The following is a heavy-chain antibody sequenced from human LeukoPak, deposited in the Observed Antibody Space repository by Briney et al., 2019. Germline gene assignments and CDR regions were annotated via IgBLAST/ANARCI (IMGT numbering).Heavy chain of an antibody. CDR2: LYTSGST. CDR3: ARDGYSTSYYYYYMDV. Sequence: SETLSLTCTVSGGSISSYYWSWIRLPAGKGLEWIGRLYTSGSTNNNPSLKSRVTISVDKSKNQFPLKLTSVTAADTAVYYCARDGYSTSYYYYYMDVWGKGTTVTVSS. D-gene: IGHD2/OR15-2a*01. V-gene: IGHV4-4*07. J-gene: IGHJ6*03. CDR1: GGSISSYY.